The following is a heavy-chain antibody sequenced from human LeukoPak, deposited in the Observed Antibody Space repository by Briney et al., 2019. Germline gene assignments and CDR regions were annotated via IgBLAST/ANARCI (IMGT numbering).Heavy chain of an antibody. CDR1: GFTFSSYA. CDR3: AKDKRDVDTAMVTWLDY. J-gene: IGHJ4*02. Sequence: GGSLRLSCAASGFTFSSYAMSWVRQAPGKGLEWVSAISGSGGGTYYADSVKGRFTISRDNSKNTLYLQMNSLRAEDTAVYYCAKDKRDVDTAMVTWLDYWGQGTLVTVSS. CDR2: ISGSGGGT. V-gene: IGHV3-23*01. D-gene: IGHD5-18*01.